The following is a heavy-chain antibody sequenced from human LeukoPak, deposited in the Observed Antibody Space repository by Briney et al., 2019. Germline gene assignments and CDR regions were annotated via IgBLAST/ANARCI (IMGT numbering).Heavy chain of an antibody. V-gene: IGHV3-23*01. Sequence: PGGSLRLSCAASGFTFNSYGMSWVRQAPGKGLEWVSGISGSGGITFSADSVKGRFTISRDNSKNTLYLQMNSPRAEDTAVYYCAKTTMIRGVRESYYYYMDVWGKGTTVTISS. CDR1: GFTFNSYG. CDR3: AKTTMIRGVRESYYYYMDV. CDR2: ISGSGGIT. D-gene: IGHD3-10*01. J-gene: IGHJ6*03.